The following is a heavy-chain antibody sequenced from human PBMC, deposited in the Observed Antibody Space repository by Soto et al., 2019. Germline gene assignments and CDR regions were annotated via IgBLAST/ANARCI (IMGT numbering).Heavy chain of an antibody. V-gene: IGHV1-46*01. CDR3: ARDVLQKPFEYCSALAMDA. CDR1: GYTFTSYY. D-gene: IGHD6-6*01. CDR2: INPSGGST. J-gene: IGHJ6*02. Sequence: QVQLVQSGAEVKKPGASVKVSCKASGYTFTSYYMHWVRQAPGQGLEWMGIINPSGGSTSYAQKFQGRVTITIDTTTSTIYMEQSSVRAEDSVVSYCARDVLQKPFEYCSALAMDAWGQGSTVTVSS.